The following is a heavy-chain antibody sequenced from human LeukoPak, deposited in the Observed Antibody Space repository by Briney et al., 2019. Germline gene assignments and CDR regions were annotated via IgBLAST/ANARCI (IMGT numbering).Heavy chain of an antibody. CDR3: AREMSTMTTPRFWYFDL. Sequence: AGYLTLSGQTSAFTFGDFYMGWIRRGPGNGPKWLAFINPPPVSILYSDSGKGRFTISRDNTLKSVYLHMTSLRAVDTATYFCAREMSTMTTPRFWYFDLWGRGNLVTVSP. CDR1: AFTFGDFY. CDR2: INPPPVSI. V-gene: IGHV3-11*04. D-gene: IGHD5/OR15-5a*01. J-gene: IGHJ2*01.